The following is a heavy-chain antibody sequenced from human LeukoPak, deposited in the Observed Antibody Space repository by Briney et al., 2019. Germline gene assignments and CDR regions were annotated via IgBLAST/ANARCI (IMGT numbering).Heavy chain of an antibody. CDR3: ARGGRHTVTTLDY. D-gene: IGHD4-11*01. J-gene: IGHJ4*02. V-gene: IGHV3-11*01. Sequence: TGESLTLSCAASGFTFSYYYMSWIRQPPGKGLEWVSYISSSGRTIYYADSVKGRFTISRDNAKNSLYLQMNSLRAEDTAVYYCARGGRHTVTTLDYWGQGTLVTVSS. CDR2: ISSSGRTI. CDR1: GFTFSYYY.